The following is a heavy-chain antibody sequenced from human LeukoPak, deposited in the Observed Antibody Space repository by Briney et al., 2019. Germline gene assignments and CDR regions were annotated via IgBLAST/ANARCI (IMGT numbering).Heavy chain of an antibody. J-gene: IGHJ4*02. CDR3: ARVGDTAMVPL. V-gene: IGHV1-18*01. D-gene: IGHD5-18*01. CDR2: ISAYNGNT. Sequence: ASVTVSCKASGYTFTCYGISWVRQAPGQGLEWMGWISAYNGNTNYAQKLQGRVTMTRDTSTSTVYMELSSLRSEDTAVYYCARVGDTAMVPLWGQGTLVTVSS. CDR1: GYTFTCYG.